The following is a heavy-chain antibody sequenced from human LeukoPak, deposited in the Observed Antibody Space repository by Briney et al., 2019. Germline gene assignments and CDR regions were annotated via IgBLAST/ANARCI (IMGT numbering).Heavy chain of an antibody. Sequence: PSETLSLTCTVSGGSISSGSYYWSWIRQPAGKGLEWIGRIYTSGSTNYNPSLKSRVTISVDTSKNQFSLKVTSVTAADTAVYHCARHDSAAAGIDFWGQGTPVTVSS. CDR1: GGSISSGSYY. D-gene: IGHD6-13*01. J-gene: IGHJ4*02. CDR2: IYTSGST. V-gene: IGHV4-61*02. CDR3: ARHDSAAAGIDF.